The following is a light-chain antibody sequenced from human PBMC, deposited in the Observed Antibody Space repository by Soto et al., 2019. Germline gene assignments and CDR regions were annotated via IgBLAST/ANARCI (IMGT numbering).Light chain of an antibody. J-gene: IGKJ4*01. CDR1: QSISSY. Sequence: DIQMTQAPSSLSASVEDRVILTCRASQSISSYLNWYQQKPGKAPKLLIDAASSLQRLGPSRFSGSGSGTYFTLTISSLQPEDFATYYCQQSYRTPLTFGGGTNVEIK. CDR3: QQSYRTPLT. CDR2: AAS. V-gene: IGKV1-39*01.